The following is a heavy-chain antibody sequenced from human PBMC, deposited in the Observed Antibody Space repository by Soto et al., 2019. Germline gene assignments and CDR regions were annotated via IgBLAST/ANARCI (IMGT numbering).Heavy chain of an antibody. J-gene: IGHJ5*02. D-gene: IGHD3-3*01. CDR2: ISRSSSSI. Sequence: EVQLVESGGGLVKPGGSLRLSCTASGFTFSSYSMNWVRQAPGKGLEWVSSISRSSSSIYYADSVKGRFTISRDNAKNSLSLPMNSLRAEDTAVYYCANFWSGTNWFDPWGQGTLVTVSS. V-gene: IGHV3-21*01. CDR1: GFTFSSYS. CDR3: ANFWSGTNWFDP.